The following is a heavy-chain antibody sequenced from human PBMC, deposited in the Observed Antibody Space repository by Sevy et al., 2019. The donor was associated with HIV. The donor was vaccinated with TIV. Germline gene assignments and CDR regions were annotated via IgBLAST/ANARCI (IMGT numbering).Heavy chain of an antibody. J-gene: IGHJ4*02. CDR1: GYTFTGYY. CDR3: VRDMELVDEGTQEFYY. D-gene: IGHD1-7*01. CDR2: INPNSGGT. V-gene: IGHV1-2*02. Sequence: ASVKVSCKASGYTFTGYYMHWVRQAPGQGLEWMGWINPNSGGTNYAQKFQGRVTRTRDTSISTAYSELSRLRSDDTALYYCVRDMELVDEGTQEFYYWGQGTLVTVSS.